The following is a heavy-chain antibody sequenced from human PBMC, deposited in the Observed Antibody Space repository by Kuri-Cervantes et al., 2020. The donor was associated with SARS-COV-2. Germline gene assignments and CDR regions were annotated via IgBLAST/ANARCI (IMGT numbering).Heavy chain of an antibody. V-gene: IGHV3-30*02. J-gene: IGHJ4*02. CDR3: ARVRGGGRAAAGLDY. CDR1: GFTFSSYG. CDR2: IRYDGSNK. D-gene: IGHD6-13*01. Sequence: GESLKISCAASGFTFSSYGMHWVRQAPGKGLEWVAFIRYDGSNKYYADSVKGRFTISRDNAKNSLYLQMNSLRAEDTAVYYCARVRGGGRAAAGLDYWGQGTLVTVSS.